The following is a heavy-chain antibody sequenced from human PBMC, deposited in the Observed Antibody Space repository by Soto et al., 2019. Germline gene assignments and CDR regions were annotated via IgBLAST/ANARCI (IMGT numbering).Heavy chain of an antibody. D-gene: IGHD3-22*01. J-gene: IGHJ4*02. V-gene: IGHV4-34*01. CDR3: ARGVMTLWSGYYYYRPTNLDY. CDR2: INHSGST. Sequence: PSETLSLTCAVYGGSFSGYYWSWIRQPPGKGLEWIGEINHSGSTNYNPSLKSRVTISVDTSKNQFSLKLSSVTAADTAVYYCARGVMTLWSGYYYYRPTNLDYWGQGTLVTVSS. CDR1: GGSFSGYY.